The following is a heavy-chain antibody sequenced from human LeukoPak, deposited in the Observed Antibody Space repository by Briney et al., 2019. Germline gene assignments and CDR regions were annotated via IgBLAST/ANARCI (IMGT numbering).Heavy chain of an antibody. D-gene: IGHD3-22*01. V-gene: IGHV3-23*01. Sequence: GGSLRLSCAASGFTFSTCAMSWVRQAPGKGLEWVSTITESGSTFYADSVKGRFTISRDNAKATLFLQMGTLRVADTAIYYCAKEARSGYYYFDYWGQGALVTVSS. CDR2: ITESGST. J-gene: IGHJ4*02. CDR1: GFTFSTCA. CDR3: AKEARSGYYYFDY.